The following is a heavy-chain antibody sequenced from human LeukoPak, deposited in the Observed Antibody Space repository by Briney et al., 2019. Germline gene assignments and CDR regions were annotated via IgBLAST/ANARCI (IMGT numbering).Heavy chain of an antibody. V-gene: IGHV3-23*01. D-gene: IGHD3-22*01. CDR2: ISGSGETT. CDR1: GFTFISYG. Sequence: GGSLRLSCAASGFTFISYGMTWLRHTPAKGREWVSAISGSGETTYYSDSVKGRFTISRDNSKNTLFLQMNSLRVEDAAMYYCAKTHGYFDQWGQGTLVAVSS. J-gene: IGHJ4*02. CDR3: AKTHGYFDQ.